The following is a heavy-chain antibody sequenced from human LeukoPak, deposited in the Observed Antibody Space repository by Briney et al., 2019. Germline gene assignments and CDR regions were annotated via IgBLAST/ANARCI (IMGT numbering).Heavy chain of an antibody. CDR3: ARTWIRAFDI. Sequence: SETLSLTCAVYGGSFSGYSWSWIRQPPGKGLEWIGYIYHSGSTYYNPSLKSRVTISVDRSKNQFSLKLSSVTAADTAVYYCARTWIRAFDIWGQGTMVTVSS. CDR1: GGSFSGYS. D-gene: IGHD5-12*01. J-gene: IGHJ3*02. V-gene: IGHV4-30-2*01. CDR2: IYHSGST.